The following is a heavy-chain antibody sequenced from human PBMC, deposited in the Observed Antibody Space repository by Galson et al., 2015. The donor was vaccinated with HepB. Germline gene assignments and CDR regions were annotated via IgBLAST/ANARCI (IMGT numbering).Heavy chain of an antibody. Sequence: SVKVSCKASGYTFSTYSITWVRQAPGQGLEWMGGIIPIFGTANYAQKFQGRVTITADESTSTAYMELSSLRSEDTAVYYCARDRGGYYPITNWFDPWGQGTLVTVSS. J-gene: IGHJ5*02. CDR2: IIPIFGTA. CDR1: GYTFSTYS. CDR3: ARDRGGYYPITNWFDP. D-gene: IGHD3-3*01. V-gene: IGHV1-69*13.